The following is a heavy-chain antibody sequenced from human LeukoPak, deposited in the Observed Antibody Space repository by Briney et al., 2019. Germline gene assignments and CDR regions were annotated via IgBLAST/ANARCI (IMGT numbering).Heavy chain of an antibody. J-gene: IGHJ4*02. Sequence: GASVMVSCKASGYTFTSYDINWVRQATGQGLEWMGWMNPNSGNTGYAQKFQGRVTMTRNTSISTAYMELSSLRSEDTAVYYCARGSTYYYDSGGYYYGYWGQGTLVTVSS. CDR2: MNPNSGNT. CDR3: ARGSTYYYDSGGYYYGY. CDR1: GYTFTSYD. D-gene: IGHD3-22*01. V-gene: IGHV1-8*01.